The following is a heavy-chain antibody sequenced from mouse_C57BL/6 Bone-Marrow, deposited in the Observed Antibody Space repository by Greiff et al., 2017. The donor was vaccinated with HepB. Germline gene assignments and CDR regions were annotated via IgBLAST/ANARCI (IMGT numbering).Heavy chain of an antibody. Sequence: QVQLQQPGAELVRPGSSVKLSCKASGYTFTSYWMDWVKQRPGQGLEWIGNIYPSDSETHYNQKFKDKATLTVDKSSSTADMQLSSLTSEDSAVYYCARAPHYYGSSYFLDYWGQGTTLTVSS. CDR3: ARAPHYYGSSYFLDY. CDR1: GYTFTSYW. V-gene: IGHV1-61*01. D-gene: IGHD1-1*01. CDR2: IYPSDSET. J-gene: IGHJ2*01.